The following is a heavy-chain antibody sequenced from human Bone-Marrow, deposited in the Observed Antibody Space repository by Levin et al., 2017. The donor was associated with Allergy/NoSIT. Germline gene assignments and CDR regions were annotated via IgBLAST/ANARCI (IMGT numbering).Heavy chain of an antibody. J-gene: IGHJ4*02. D-gene: IGHD4-17*01. V-gene: IGHV3-23*01. CDR3: AKDRRGTVTGGAFDY. Sequence: GGSLRLSCAGSGFTFGSYAMTWVRQRPGKGLEWVSAVLGSGADTYYADSVKGRFTISRDNSKNTVYLQMNSLTAEDTAIYFCAKDRRGTVTGGAFDYWGQGTLVTVSS. CDR2: VLGSGADT. CDR1: GFTFGSYA.